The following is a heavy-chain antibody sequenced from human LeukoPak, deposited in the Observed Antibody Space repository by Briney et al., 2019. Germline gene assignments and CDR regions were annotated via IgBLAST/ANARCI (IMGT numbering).Heavy chain of an antibody. V-gene: IGHV4-34*01. Sequence: SETLSLTCAVYGGSFSGYYWSWTRQPPGKGLEWIGEINHSGSTNYNPSLKSRVTISVDTSKNQFSLKLSSVTAADTAVYYCARGRPMVRGVVFDYWGQGTLVTVSS. D-gene: IGHD3-10*01. CDR2: INHSGST. J-gene: IGHJ4*02. CDR1: GGSFSGYY. CDR3: ARGRPMVRGVVFDY.